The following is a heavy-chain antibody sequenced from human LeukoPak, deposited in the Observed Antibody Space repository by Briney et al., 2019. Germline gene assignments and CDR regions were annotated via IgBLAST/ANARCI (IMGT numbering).Heavy chain of an antibody. CDR1: GFTFSSYG. Sequence: GGSLRLSCAASGFTFSSYGMSWVRQAPGKGLEWVSVIYSGGSTYYADCVKGRFTISRDNSKNTRYLQMNSLGAEDTAVYYCGRAGYPTDYWGQQTLVTVSS. V-gene: IGHV3-53*01. D-gene: IGHD3-16*02. J-gene: IGHJ4*02. CDR2: IYSGGST. CDR3: GRAGYPTDY.